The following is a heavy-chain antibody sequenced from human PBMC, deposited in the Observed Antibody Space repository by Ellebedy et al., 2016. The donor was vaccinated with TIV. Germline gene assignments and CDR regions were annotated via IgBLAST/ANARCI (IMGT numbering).Heavy chain of an antibody. CDR2: IYPGDSDT. Sequence: KVSCKASGYSFTNYWIGWVRQMPGKGLEWMGSIYPGDSDTRYSPSFQGQVTISADKSISTAYLQWSSLKASDTAMYYCGRSGYSGYEVDYWGQGTLVTVSS. CDR1: GYSFTNYW. V-gene: IGHV5-51*01. CDR3: GRSGYSGYEVDY. D-gene: IGHD5-12*01. J-gene: IGHJ4*02.